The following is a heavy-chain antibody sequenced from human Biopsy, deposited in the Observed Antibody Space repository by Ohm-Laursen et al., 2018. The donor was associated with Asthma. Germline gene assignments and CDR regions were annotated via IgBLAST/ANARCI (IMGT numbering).Heavy chain of an antibody. Sequence: PSDTLSLTCTVSGASIKTDDHYWSWLRQPPGKGLEWFGFIHYSGSTSYNPSLKGGVTISVDTSKNHFSLQLNSVTPEDTAVYYCARGTGFSNSWYYLHCWGPGTLVTVSS. J-gene: IGHJ4*02. CDR2: IHYSGST. CDR3: ARGTGFSNSWYYLHC. V-gene: IGHV4-30-4*02. CDR1: GASIKTDDHY. D-gene: IGHD6-13*01.